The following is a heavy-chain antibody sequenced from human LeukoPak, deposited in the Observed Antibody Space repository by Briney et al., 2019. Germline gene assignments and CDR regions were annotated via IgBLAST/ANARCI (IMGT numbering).Heavy chain of an antibody. J-gene: IGHJ6*02. D-gene: IGHD3-10*01. CDR1: GGSISSSNW. CDR3: ARALYYGSGAGYYYGMDV. V-gene: IGHV4-4*02. CDR2: IYHSGST. Sequence: PSGTLSLTCAVSGGSISSSNWWSWVRQPPGKGLEWIGEIYHSGSTNYNPSLKSRVTISVDKSKNQFSLKLSSVTAADTAVYYCARALYYGSGAGYYYGMDVWGQGTTVTVSS.